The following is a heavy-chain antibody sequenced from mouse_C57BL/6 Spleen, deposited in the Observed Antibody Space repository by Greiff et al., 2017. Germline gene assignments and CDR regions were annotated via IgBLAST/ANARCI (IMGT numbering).Heavy chain of an antibody. CDR3: TREPLIYYDYDEGFAY. Sequence: VQLQQSGAELVRPGASVTLSCKASGYTFTDYEMHWVKQTPVHGLEWIGAIDPETGGTAYNQKFKGKAILTADKSSSTAYMGLRSLTSEDSAVYYCTREPLIYYDYDEGFAYWGQGTLVTVSA. CDR1: GYTFTDYE. J-gene: IGHJ3*01. CDR2: IDPETGGT. D-gene: IGHD2-4*01. V-gene: IGHV1-15*01.